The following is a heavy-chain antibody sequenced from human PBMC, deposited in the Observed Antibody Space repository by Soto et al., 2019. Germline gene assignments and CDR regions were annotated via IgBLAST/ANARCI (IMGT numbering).Heavy chain of an antibody. J-gene: IGHJ4*02. D-gene: IGHD6-13*01. CDR1: GFTFSSYG. V-gene: IGHV3-33*01. CDR3: ARDLSSSSYYFDY. Sequence: GGSLRLSCAASGFTFSSYGMHWVRQAPGKGLEWVAIIWYDGSNKYYADSVKGRFTISRDNSKNTLYLQMNSLRAEDTAVYYCARDLSSSSYYFDYWGQGTLVTVSS. CDR2: IWYDGSNK.